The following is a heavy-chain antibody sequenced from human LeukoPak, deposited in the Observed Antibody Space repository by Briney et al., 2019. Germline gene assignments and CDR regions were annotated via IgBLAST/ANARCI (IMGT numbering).Heavy chain of an antibody. Sequence: ASVKVSCKASGYTFTSYGISWVRRAPGQGLEWMGWISAYNGNTNYAQKLQGRVTMTTDTSTSTAYMELRSLRSDDTAVYYCARVGHSSSWYKRNYYYYMDVWGKGTTVTISS. D-gene: IGHD6-13*01. CDR2: ISAYNGNT. J-gene: IGHJ6*03. CDR1: GYTFTSYG. V-gene: IGHV1-18*01. CDR3: ARVGHSSSWYKRNYYYYMDV.